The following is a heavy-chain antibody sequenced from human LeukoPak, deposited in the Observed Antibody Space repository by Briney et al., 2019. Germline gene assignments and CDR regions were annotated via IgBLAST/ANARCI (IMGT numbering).Heavy chain of an antibody. CDR1: GFTFNIYW. D-gene: IGHD2-15*01. J-gene: IGHJ3*02. CDR2: INQDGSEK. Sequence: HLGGSLRLSCAASGFTFNIYWMSWVRQAPGKGLEWVANINQDGSEKYYVDSVKGRFTISRDNAKNSLYLQMISLRAGDTAVYYCARGLRYCSGGSCYNSDAFDIWGQGTMVTVSS. CDR3: ARGLRYCSGGSCYNSDAFDI. V-gene: IGHV3-7*04.